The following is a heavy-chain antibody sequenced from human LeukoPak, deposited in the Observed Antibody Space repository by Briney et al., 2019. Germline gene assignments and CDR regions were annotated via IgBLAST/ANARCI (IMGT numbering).Heavy chain of an antibody. Sequence: GGSLRLSCAASGFTFSNDWMHWVRQAPGKGLVWVSRINTDGSTTTYADSVKGRFTISRDNAKNTPYLQMNSLRVEDTAVYYCARGRGGSYHYWGQGTLVTVSS. D-gene: IGHD1-26*01. CDR2: INTDGSTT. V-gene: IGHV3-74*01. CDR3: ARGRGGSYHY. J-gene: IGHJ4*02. CDR1: GFTFSNDW.